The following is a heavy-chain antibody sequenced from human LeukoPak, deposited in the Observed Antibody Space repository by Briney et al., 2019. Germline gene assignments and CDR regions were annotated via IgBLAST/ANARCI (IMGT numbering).Heavy chain of an antibody. V-gene: IGHV1-24*01. CDR1: GYSLSELS. D-gene: IGHD1-1*01. CDR3: ATDVTGTAPYDF. J-gene: IGHJ4*02. CDR2: FDPEDDEA. Sequence: GASVKVSCKVSGYSLSELSIHWVRQAPGKGLEWMGGFDPEDDEAIYAQSPQGRVTMTEDTSTDTAYMELSGLTSDDAAVHYCATDVTGTAPYDFWGQGTLVTVS.